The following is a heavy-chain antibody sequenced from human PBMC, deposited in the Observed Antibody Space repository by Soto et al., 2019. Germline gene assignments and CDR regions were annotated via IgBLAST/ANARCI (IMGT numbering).Heavy chain of an antibody. J-gene: IGHJ3*02. D-gene: IGHD3-9*01. V-gene: IGHV3-33*01. CDR1: GFTFSSYG. Sequence: GGSLRLSCAASGFTFSSYGMHWVRQAPGKGLEWVAVIWYDGSNKYYADSLKGRFTISRDNSKNTLYLQMNSLRAEDTAVYYCARDFELRGAFDIWGQGTMVTVSS. CDR2: IWYDGSNK. CDR3: ARDFELRGAFDI.